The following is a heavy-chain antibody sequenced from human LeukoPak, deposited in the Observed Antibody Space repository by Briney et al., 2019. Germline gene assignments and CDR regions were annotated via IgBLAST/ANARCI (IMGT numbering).Heavy chain of an antibody. CDR1: DDSISDYY. J-gene: IGHJ4*02. CDR2: INYSGFT. V-gene: IGHV4-59*01. Sequence: PSETLSLTCTVSDDSISDYYRGWIRQPPGKGLEWIGYINYSGFTNYNPSLKSRVTISLDTSKNQFSLNLASVTAADTAVYYCATYYDQTSAYVHFFDYWGQGTPVTVSS. CDR3: ATYYDQTSAYVHFFDY. D-gene: IGHD3-3*01.